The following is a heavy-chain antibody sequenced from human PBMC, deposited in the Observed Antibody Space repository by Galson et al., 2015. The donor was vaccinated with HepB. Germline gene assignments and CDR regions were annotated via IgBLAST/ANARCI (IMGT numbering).Heavy chain of an antibody. J-gene: IGHJ3*02. Sequence: SLRLSCAASGLTVSSNYMSWVRQAPGKGLEWVSVIYTGGSTSYVDSVEGRFIISRDNSKNTLYLQLNSLRAEDTAVYYCARGVTPAPKPGAFDIWGQGTMVAVSS. CDR1: GLTVSSNY. D-gene: IGHD2-15*01. V-gene: IGHV3-66*01. CDR2: IYTGGST. CDR3: ARGVTPAPKPGAFDI.